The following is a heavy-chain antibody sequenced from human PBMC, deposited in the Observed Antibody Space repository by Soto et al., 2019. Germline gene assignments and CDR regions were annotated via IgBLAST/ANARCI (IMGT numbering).Heavy chain of an antibody. CDR3: ARRSAHAVTDYYYYGMKV. CDR2: IDPSDSYT. J-gene: IGHJ6*02. V-gene: IGHV5-10-1*01. Sequence: GESLKISCKGSGYSFTSYWISWVRQMPGKGLEWMGRIDPSDSYTNYSPSFQGHVTISADKSISTAYLQWSSLKASDTAMYYCARRSAHAVTDYYYYGMKVWGQGTTVTVSS. D-gene: IGHD5-18*01. CDR1: GYSFTSYW.